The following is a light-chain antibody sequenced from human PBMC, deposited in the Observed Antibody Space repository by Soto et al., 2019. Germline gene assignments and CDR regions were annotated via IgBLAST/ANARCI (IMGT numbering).Light chain of an antibody. V-gene: IGKV1-39*01. CDR3: QQDYSTLAT. J-gene: IGKJ5*01. CDR2: AAS. Sequence: LSASAGVRVNITCRAAESISRHLDWYQQKPGRAPDLLIYAASTLQNGVPSRFTGSGSGTEFTLTITGLQLEDFATYYCQQDYSTLATFGQGTHWRL. CDR1: ESISRH.